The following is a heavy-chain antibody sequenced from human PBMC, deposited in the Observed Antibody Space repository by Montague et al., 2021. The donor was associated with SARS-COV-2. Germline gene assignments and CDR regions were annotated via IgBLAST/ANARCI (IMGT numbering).Heavy chain of an antibody. D-gene: IGHD3-10*01. Sequence: SLRLSCAASGFTFRDYYMSWIRQAPGKGLEWVSYISSSSSYTNYADSVKGRFTITRDNAKNSLYLQMNSLRAGDTAVYYCARDVGVVRNWFDPWGQGTLVTGSS. J-gene: IGHJ5*02. CDR2: ISSSSSYT. CDR3: ARDVGVVRNWFDP. CDR1: GFTFRDYY. V-gene: IGHV3-11*05.